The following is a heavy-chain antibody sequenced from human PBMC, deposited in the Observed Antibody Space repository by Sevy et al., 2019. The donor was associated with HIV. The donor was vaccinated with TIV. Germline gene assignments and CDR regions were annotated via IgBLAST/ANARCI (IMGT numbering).Heavy chain of an antibody. CDR1: GFTFSSYA. V-gene: IGHV3-30-3*01. CDR3: ARDLRIAARPRLGFDY. D-gene: IGHD6-6*01. J-gene: IGHJ4*02. Sequence: GGSLRLSCAASGFTFSSYAMHWVRQAPGKGLEWAAVISYDGSNKYYADSVKGRFTISRDNSKNTLYLQMNSLRAEDTAVYYCARDLRIAARPRLGFDYWGQGTLVTVSS. CDR2: ISYDGSNK.